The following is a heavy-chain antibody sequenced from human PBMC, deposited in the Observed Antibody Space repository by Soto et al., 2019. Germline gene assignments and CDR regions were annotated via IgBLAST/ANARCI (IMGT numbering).Heavy chain of an antibody. Sequence: QVQLVQSGAEVRKPGASVKISCKASGYTFTSYAIHWLRQAPGQRLEWMGWINGGAGDTRYSVNFQGRVTFTRDTAATTAFMDLSSLSSADTAIYYCARSPSRMAAETQLDLWGQGTLVTVSS. J-gene: IGHJ5*02. CDR3: ARSPSRMAAETQLDL. V-gene: IGHV1-3*01. CDR2: INGGAGDT. CDR1: GYTFTSYA. D-gene: IGHD6-6*01.